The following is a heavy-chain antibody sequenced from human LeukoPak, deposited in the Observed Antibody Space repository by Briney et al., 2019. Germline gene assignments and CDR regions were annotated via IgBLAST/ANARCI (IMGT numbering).Heavy chain of an antibody. Sequence: SETLSLTCTVSGGSISSSTYYWGWIRQPPGKGLEWIGYIHYGGTTYYNPSLKSRVTISVDTSKNQFSLKLSSVTAADTAVYYCARAGRGRRYDFRGAFDIWGQGTMVTVSS. CDR2: IHYGGTT. J-gene: IGHJ3*02. CDR1: GGSISSSTYY. CDR3: ARAGRGRRYDFRGAFDI. D-gene: IGHD3-3*01. V-gene: IGHV4-39*07.